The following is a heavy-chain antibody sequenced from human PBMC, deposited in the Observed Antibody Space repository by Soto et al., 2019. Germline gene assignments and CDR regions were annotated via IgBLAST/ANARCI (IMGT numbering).Heavy chain of an antibody. CDR1: GFTFSSYA. CDR2: ISGSGGST. CDR3: AKVQVSAPSFGVVISPNWFDP. V-gene: IGHV3-23*01. Sequence: EVQLLESGGGLVQPGGSLRLSCAASGFTFSSYAMSWVRQAPGKGLEWVSAISGSGGSTYYADSVKGRFTISRDNSKNTLYLQMNRLRAEDTAVYYCAKVQVSAPSFGVVISPNWFDPWGQGTLVNVSS. D-gene: IGHD3-3*01. J-gene: IGHJ5*02.